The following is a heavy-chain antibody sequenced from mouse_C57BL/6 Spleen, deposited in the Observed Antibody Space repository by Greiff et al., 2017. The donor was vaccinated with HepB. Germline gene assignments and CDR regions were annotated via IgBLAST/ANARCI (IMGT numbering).Heavy chain of an antibody. Sequence: VQLQQSGPELVKPGASVKLSCKASGYTFTSYDINWVKQRPGQGLEWIGWIYPRDGSNKYNEKFKGKATLTVDTSSSTAYMELHSLTSEDSAVYFCARWDYGSSYWYFDVWGTGTTVTVSS. D-gene: IGHD1-1*01. V-gene: IGHV1-85*01. CDR1: GYTFTSYD. CDR2: IYPRDGSN. J-gene: IGHJ1*03. CDR3: ARWDYGSSYWYFDV.